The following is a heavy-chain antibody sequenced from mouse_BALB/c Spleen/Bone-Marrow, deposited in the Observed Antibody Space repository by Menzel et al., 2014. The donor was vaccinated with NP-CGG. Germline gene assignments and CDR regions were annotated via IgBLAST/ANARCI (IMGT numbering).Heavy chain of an antibody. D-gene: IGHD4-1*01. Sequence: QVQLKDSGPGLVSPSQSLSITCTVSGFSLTGYGVNWVRRPPGKGLEWLGMIWGDGSTDYNSALKSRLSISKDNSKSQVFLKMNSLQTDDTARYYCARTLGHYAMDYWGQGTSVTVSS. CDR3: ARTLGHYAMDY. J-gene: IGHJ4*01. CDR2: IWGDGST. V-gene: IGHV2-6-7*01. CDR1: GFSLTGYG.